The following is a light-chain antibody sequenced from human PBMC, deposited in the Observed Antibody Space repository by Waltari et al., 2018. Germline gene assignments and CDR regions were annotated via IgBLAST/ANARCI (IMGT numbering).Light chain of an antibody. J-gene: IGLJ2*01. Sequence: SYVLTQSPSVSLAPGETATISCGGDNIGSQAGNWYQQRPGQGPVVVFSYLSDRPAGIPARFSGSVSGNTATLTITRVEAGDEADYFCQVWDRHSHHQVFGGGTKLAVL. V-gene: IGLV3-21*04. CDR1: NIGSQA. CDR2: YLS. CDR3: QVWDRHSHHQV.